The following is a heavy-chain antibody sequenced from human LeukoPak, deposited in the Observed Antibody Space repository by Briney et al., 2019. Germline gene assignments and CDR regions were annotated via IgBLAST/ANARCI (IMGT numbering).Heavy chain of an antibody. J-gene: IGHJ4*02. D-gene: IGHD2-21*02. Sequence: EASVKVSCLASGYTFIGYYMHWVRQAHGQGLEKLVWISAYTGNTNYAHNLQSRVTMPTDTSTSTPYLELRSLRSDDTAVYYCARGDLAYCGGDCYLFDYWGQGTLVTVSS. V-gene: IGHV1-18*01. CDR3: ARGDLAYCGGDCYLFDY. CDR1: GYTFIGYY. CDR2: ISAYTGNT.